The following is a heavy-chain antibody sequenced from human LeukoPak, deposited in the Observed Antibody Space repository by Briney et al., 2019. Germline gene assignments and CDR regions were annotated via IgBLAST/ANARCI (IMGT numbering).Heavy chain of an antibody. CDR2: IRYDGSNK. Sequence: GGSLRLSCAASGFTFSTYGMHWVRQAPGKGLEWVAFIRYDGSNKYYADSVKGRFTISRDNSKNTLYLQMNSLRAEDTAVYYCAKDRRNYYYMDVWGKGTTVTISS. CDR1: GFTFSTYG. V-gene: IGHV3-30*02. J-gene: IGHJ6*03. CDR3: AKDRRNYYYMDV.